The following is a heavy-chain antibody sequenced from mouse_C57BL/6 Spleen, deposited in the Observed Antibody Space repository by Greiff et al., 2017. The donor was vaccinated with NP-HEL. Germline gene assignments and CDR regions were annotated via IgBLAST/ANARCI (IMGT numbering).Heavy chain of an antibody. J-gene: IGHJ1*03. CDR3: ARLGGFYGSRGYFDV. V-gene: IGHV1-69*01. Sequence: VQLQQPGAELVMPGASVKLSCKASGYTFTSYWMHWVKQRPGQGLEWIGEIDPSDSYTNYNQKFKGKSTLTVDKSSSTAYMQLSSLTSEDSAVYYCARLGGFYGSRGYFDVWGTGTTVTVSS. D-gene: IGHD1-1*01. CDR1: GYTFTSYW. CDR2: IDPSDSYT.